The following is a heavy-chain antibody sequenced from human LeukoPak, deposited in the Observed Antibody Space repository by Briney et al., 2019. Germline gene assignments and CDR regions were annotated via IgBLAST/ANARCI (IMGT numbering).Heavy chain of an antibody. V-gene: IGHV4-30-4*01. CDR1: GGSISSGDYY. CDR3: ASAYDRSGYLTGFDP. CDR2: IYYSGST. D-gene: IGHD3-22*01. J-gene: IGHJ5*02. Sequence: SETLSLTCTVSGGSISSGDYYWSRIRQPPEKGLEWIGYIYYSGSTYYNPSLKSRVTISVDMSKDQFSLKLSSVTAADTAMYYCASAYDRSGYLTGFDPWGQGTLVTVSS.